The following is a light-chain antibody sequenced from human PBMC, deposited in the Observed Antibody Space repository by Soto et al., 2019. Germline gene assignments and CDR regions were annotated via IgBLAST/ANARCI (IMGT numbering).Light chain of an antibody. V-gene: IGKV1-27*01. Sequence: DIQMTQSPSSLSASVGCRLTISCRASQGISNYLAWYQQKQGKVPKIMIYAASTLQSGVPSRFSGSGYGTDFNLTISSLQTEDVATYYCQKYNSAPLTFGGGTKVDIK. CDR2: AAS. CDR1: QGISNY. CDR3: QKYNSAPLT. J-gene: IGKJ4*01.